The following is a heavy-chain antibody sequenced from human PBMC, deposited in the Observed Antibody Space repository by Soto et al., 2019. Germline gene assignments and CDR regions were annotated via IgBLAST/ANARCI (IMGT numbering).Heavy chain of an antibody. J-gene: IGHJ6*02. CDR2: IYYSGST. D-gene: IGHD3-10*01. V-gene: IGHV4-31*03. CDR3: ARDRFPVRGGDYYGMDV. Sequence: SETLSLTCTVSGGSISSGGYYWSWIRQHPGKGLEWIGYIYYSGSTYSNPSLKSRVTISVDTSKNQFSLKLSSVTAADTAVYYCARDRFPVRGGDYYGMDVWGQGTTVTVSS. CDR1: GGSISSGGYY.